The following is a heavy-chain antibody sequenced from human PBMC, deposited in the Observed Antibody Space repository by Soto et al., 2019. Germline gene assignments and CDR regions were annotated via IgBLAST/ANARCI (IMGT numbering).Heavy chain of an antibody. D-gene: IGHD3-10*02. CDR1: GDSVSSRNCY. Sequence: SETLSLTCTVSGDSVSSRNCYWSWIRLPPGKGLEWIGYLYYSGITNYNPSLKSRVTISADTSKNQFSLKLSSVTAADTAVYYCARLDLMYYSDYWGQGTLVTVSS. CDR2: LYYSGIT. V-gene: IGHV4-61*01. J-gene: IGHJ4*02. CDR3: ARLDLMYYSDY.